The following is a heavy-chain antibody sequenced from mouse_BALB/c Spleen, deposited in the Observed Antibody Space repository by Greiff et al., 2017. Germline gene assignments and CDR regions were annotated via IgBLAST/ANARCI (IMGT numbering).Heavy chain of an antibody. CDR1: GFNIKDTY. V-gene: IGHV14-3*02. J-gene: IGHJ2*01. Sequence: VQLQQSGAELVKPGASVKLSCTASGFNIKDTYMHWVQQRPEQGLEWIGRIDPANGNTKYDPKFQGKATITADTSSNTAYLQLSSLTSEDTAVYYCARGYYYGSSYRDYFDYGGQGTTLTVSS. CDR2: IDPANGNT. CDR3: ARGYYYGSSYRDYFDY. D-gene: IGHD1-1*01.